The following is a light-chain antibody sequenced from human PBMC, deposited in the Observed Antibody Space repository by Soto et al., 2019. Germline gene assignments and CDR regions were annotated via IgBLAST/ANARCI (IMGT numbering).Light chain of an antibody. CDR1: QSVSSN. J-gene: IGKJ4*01. Sequence: EIVMTQSPATLSVSPGERATLSCRASQSVSSNLAWYQQKPGQAPRLLIYGASTRPTGIPARFSGSGSGTELTLTVSSLQSEDFAVYYCQQYNNWPLTFGGGTKVEIK. CDR3: QQYNNWPLT. CDR2: GAS. V-gene: IGKV3-15*01.